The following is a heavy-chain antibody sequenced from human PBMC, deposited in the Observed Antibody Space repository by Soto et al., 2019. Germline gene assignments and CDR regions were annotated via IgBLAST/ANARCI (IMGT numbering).Heavy chain of an antibody. Sequence: GGSLILSCAASGFTFITYSMTWLRQAPGKGLEWVSTISNSGGSTYYIDSVKGRFTISRDNSKNTLYLQMNSLRVEDTAAYYCAKDWTSIWGQGTLVTVS. V-gene: IGHV3-23*01. CDR1: GFTFITYS. J-gene: IGHJ3*02. CDR3: AKDWTSI. D-gene: IGHD3-3*01. CDR2: ISNSGGST.